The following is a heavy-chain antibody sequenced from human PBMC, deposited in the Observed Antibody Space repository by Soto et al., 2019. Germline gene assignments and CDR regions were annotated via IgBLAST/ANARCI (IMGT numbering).Heavy chain of an antibody. CDR1: GFTFSNYW. V-gene: IGHV3-74*01. J-gene: IGHJ4*02. CDR2: INTAGSTT. CDR3: ARDLGGYASH. D-gene: IGHD3-16*01. Sequence: EVQLVESGGGLVQPGGSLRLSCAASGFTFSNYWMHWVRQAPGKGPVWGSRINTAGSTTNYADSVKGRFTISRDNAKNTLYLQTNSLCAEDTAVYYCARDLGGYASHWGQGTLVTVSS.